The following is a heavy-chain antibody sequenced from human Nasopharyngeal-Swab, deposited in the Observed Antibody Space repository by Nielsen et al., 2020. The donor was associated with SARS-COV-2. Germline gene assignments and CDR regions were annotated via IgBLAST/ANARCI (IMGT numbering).Heavy chain of an antibody. J-gene: IGHJ3*02. Sequence: WVRQAPGQGLEWMGRIIPILGIANYAQKFQGRVTITADKSTSTAYMELSSLRSEDTAVYYYARGWERWLRSPGNAFDIWGQGTMVTVSS. V-gene: IGHV1-69*02. D-gene: IGHD5-24*01. CDR2: IIPILGIA. CDR3: ARGWERWLRSPGNAFDI.